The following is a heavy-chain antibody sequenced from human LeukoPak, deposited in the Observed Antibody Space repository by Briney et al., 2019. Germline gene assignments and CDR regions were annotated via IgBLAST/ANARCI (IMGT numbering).Heavy chain of an antibody. Sequence: GGSLRLSCEASGFTFGSHAMYWVRQAPGKGLEWVAGIFGSGGSPHYADSVKGRFTISRDNPRNTVYLQINSLRAEDTAVYYCARHEGLYYWGQGTLVTVSS. CDR3: ARHEGLYY. D-gene: IGHD3-3*01. CDR1: GFTFGSHA. V-gene: IGHV3-23*01. J-gene: IGHJ4*02. CDR2: IFGSGGSP.